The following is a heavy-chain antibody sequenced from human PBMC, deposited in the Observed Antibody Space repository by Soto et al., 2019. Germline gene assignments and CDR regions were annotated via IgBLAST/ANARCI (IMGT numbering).Heavy chain of an antibody. CDR2: TYYRSKWYN. CDR1: GDSVSSSSVT. V-gene: IGHV6-1*01. CDR3: VRLKGNSGLHF. D-gene: IGHD1-26*01. J-gene: IGHJ4*02. Sequence: PSQTLSLTCAISGDSVSSSSVTWNWIRQSPSRGLEWLGRTYYRSKWYNDYAESVKSRITINPDTSKNQFSLHLNSVTPEDAAVYYCVRLKGNSGLHFWGQGTLVTVS.